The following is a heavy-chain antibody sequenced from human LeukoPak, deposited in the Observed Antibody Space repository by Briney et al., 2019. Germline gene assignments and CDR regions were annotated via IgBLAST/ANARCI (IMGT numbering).Heavy chain of an antibody. D-gene: IGHD6-19*01. CDR2: INHSGST. CDR3: ATNAAVATSRSWFDP. V-gene: IGHV4-34*01. Sequence: PSETLSLTCAVYGXSFSGYYWSWIRQPPGKGLEWIGEINHSGSTNYNPSLKSRVTISIDTSKNQFSLRVSFVTAADTAVYYCATNAAVATSRSWFDPWGQGTLVTVSS. CDR1: GXSFSGYY. J-gene: IGHJ5*02.